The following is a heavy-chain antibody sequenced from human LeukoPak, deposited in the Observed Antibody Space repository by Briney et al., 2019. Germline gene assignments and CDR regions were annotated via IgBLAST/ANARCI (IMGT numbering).Heavy chain of an antibody. J-gene: IGHJ4*02. CDR3: TRRVSSTSWRDY. CDR1: GGSISSGSYY. Sequence: PSETLSLTYTVSGGSISSGSYYWGWIRQPPGKGLEWIGNIYYSGSTYYNPSLKSRVTISADTSKNQFSLKLSSVTAADTAVYYCTRRVSSTSWRDYWGQGTLVTVSS. CDR2: IYYSGST. V-gene: IGHV4-39*01. D-gene: IGHD6-13*01.